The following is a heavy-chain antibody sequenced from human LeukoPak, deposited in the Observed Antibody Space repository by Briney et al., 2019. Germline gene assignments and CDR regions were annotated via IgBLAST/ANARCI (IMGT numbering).Heavy chain of an antibody. J-gene: IGHJ4*02. D-gene: IGHD2-21*02. CDR2: IYYSGST. V-gene: IGHV4-39*07. CDR1: GGSIRSGGYY. Sequence: SETLSLTCTVSGGSIRSGGYYWGWIRQPPGKGLEWIGSIYYSGSTYYNPSLKSRVTISVDTSKNQFSLKLSSVTAADTAVYYCARFMPTNRYCGGDCYTDYWGQGTLVTVSS. CDR3: ARFMPTNRYCGGDCYTDY.